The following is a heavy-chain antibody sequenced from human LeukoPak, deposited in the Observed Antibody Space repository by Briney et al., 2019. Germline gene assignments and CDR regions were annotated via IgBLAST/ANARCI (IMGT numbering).Heavy chain of an antibody. CDR1: GYTFSNYG. CDR3: ARGLSRCSSGNCYEPNWLDS. CDR2: VNAYDGHT. D-gene: IGHD2-2*01. Sequence: GASVKVSCKASGYTFSNYGFIWVRQAPGQGLKWMGWVNAYDGHTNYAEKLQGRVTMTTDTSTSTAYMELRSLRSDDTAVYYCARGLSRCSSGNCYEPNWLDSWGQGTLVTVSS. J-gene: IGHJ5*01. V-gene: IGHV1-18*01.